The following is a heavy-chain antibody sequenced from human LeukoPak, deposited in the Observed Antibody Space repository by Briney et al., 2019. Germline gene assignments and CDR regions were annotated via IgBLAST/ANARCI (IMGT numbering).Heavy chain of an antibody. Sequence: SETLSLTCTVSGGSISNDYWNWIRQPPGKGLEWIGFVYYSGSTNYNPSLKSRVTISVDTSKNQFSLKLSSVTAADTAVYYCASIAAAGTIPGDYWGRGTLVTVSS. CDR2: VYYSGST. CDR3: ASIAAAGTIPGDY. J-gene: IGHJ4*02. CDR1: GGSISNDY. D-gene: IGHD6-13*01. V-gene: IGHV4-59*08.